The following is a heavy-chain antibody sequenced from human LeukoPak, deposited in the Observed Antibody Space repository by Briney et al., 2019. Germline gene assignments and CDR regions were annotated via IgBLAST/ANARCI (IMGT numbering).Heavy chain of an antibody. Sequence: PGGSLRLSCAASGFTLSSYWMHWVRQAPGKGLVWVSRINSDGSGITYADSVKGRFTISRDSAKNALYLQMDGLRAEDTAVYYCARSYYYGSGSCAFDIWGQGTMVTVSS. V-gene: IGHV3-74*01. D-gene: IGHD3-10*01. CDR2: INSDGSGI. CDR1: GFTLSSYW. CDR3: ARSYYYGSGSCAFDI. J-gene: IGHJ3*02.